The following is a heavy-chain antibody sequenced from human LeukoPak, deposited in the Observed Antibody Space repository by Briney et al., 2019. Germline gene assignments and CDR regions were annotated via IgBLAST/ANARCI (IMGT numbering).Heavy chain of an antibody. D-gene: IGHD4-17*01. CDR2: ISYDGSNK. CDR3: HGDYGGYQGY. CDR1: GFTFSSYG. V-gene: IGHV3-30*03. Sequence: GGSLRLSCAASGFTFSSYGMHWVRQAPGKGLEWVAVISYDGSNKYYADSVKGRFTISRDNSKNTLYLQMNSLRAEDTAVYYCHGDYGGYQGYWGQGTLVTVSS. J-gene: IGHJ4*02.